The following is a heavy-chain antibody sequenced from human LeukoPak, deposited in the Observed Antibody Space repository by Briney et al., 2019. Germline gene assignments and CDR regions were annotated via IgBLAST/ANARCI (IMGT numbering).Heavy chain of an antibody. Sequence: PSETLSLTCTVSGGSISSSSYYWSWIRQPPGKGLEWIGEINHSGSTNYNPSLKSRVTISVDTSKNQFSLKLSSVTAADTAVYYCARGGEATFDYWGQGTLVTVSS. CDR3: ARGGEATFDY. V-gene: IGHV4-39*07. CDR1: GGSISSSSYY. CDR2: INHSGST. D-gene: IGHD3-10*01. J-gene: IGHJ4*02.